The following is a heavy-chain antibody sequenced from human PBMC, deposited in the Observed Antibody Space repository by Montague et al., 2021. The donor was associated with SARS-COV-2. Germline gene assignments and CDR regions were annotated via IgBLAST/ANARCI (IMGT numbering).Heavy chain of an antibody. Sequence: PALVKPTQTLTLTCTFSGSSLSTSGMCVSWIRQPPGKALEWLARIDWDDDKYYSTSLKTRLTISKDTSKNQVVLTMTNMDPVDTATYYCARDHYDILTGYYNWFDPWGQGTLVTVSS. CDR3: ARDHYDILTGYYNWFDP. CDR2: IDWDDDK. J-gene: IGHJ5*02. D-gene: IGHD3-9*01. CDR1: GSSLSTSGMC. V-gene: IGHV2-70*11.